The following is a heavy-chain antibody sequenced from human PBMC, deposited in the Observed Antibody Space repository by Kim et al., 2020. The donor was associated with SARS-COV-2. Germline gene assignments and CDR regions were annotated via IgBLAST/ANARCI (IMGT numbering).Heavy chain of an antibody. CDR3: ARDLYYYGSGSAYYYGMDV. CDR2: IKQDGSEK. V-gene: IGHV3-7*03. CDR1: GFTFSSYW. Sequence: GGSLRLSCAASGFTFSSYWMSWVRQAPGKGLEWVANIKQDGSEKYYVDSVKGRFTISRDNAKNSLYLQMNSLRAEDTAVYYCARDLYYYGSGSAYYYGMDVWGQGTTVTVSS. D-gene: IGHD3-10*01. J-gene: IGHJ6*02.